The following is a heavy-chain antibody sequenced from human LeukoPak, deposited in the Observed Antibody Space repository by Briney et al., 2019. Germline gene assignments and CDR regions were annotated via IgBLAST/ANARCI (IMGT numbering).Heavy chain of an antibody. Sequence: SVKVSCKASGGTFSSYAISWVRQAPGQGLEWMGGIIPIFDTANYAQKFQGRVTITADESTSTAYMELSSLRSEDTAVYYCARFGRDGYYFDYWGQGTLVTVSS. CDR2: IIPIFDTA. V-gene: IGHV1-69*13. J-gene: IGHJ4*02. D-gene: IGHD5-24*01. CDR3: ARFGRDGYYFDY. CDR1: GGTFSSYA.